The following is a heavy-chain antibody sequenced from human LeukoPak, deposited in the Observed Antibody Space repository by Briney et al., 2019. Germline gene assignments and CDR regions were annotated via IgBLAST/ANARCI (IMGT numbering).Heavy chain of an antibody. V-gene: IGHV4-31*03. CDR1: SGSISSGDYY. D-gene: IGHD3-10*01. J-gene: IGHJ4*02. Sequence: SETLSLTCTVSSGSISSGDYYWNWFRQHPGKGLEWIGYMHYSGISNYNPSLKSRVTISVDTSKRQFSLNLSSVTAADTAVYYCTRAPTHYHGSGSYYGYFDYWGQGTLVTVSS. CDR2: MHYSGIS. CDR3: TRAPTHYHGSGSYYGYFDY.